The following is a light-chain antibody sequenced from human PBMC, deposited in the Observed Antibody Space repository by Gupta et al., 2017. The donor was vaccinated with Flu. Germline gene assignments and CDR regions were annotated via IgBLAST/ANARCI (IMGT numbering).Light chain of an antibody. V-gene: IGLV2-11*01. CDR2: DVY. CDR3: CSYAGNFIWV. CDR1: SSDVGLYKY. Sequence: QSALTQPRSVSGSPGQSLTISCSGPSSDVGLYKYGSWYQQHSGKAPKLILYDVYERPSGVPDRFSGSKSGNTASLTISGFRTEDEADYYCCSYAGNFIWVFGSGTEVTVL. J-gene: IGLJ1*01.